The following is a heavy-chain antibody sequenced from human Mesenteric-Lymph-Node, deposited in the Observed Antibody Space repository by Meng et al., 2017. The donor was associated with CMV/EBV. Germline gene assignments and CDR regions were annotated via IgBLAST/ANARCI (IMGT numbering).Heavy chain of an antibody. CDR3: TRIVGATAYTYFDY. V-gene: IGHV3-49*04. Sequence: GGSLRLSCAASGFTFSSYWMSWVRQAPGKGLEWVGFIRSKAYGGTTEYAASVKGRFTISRDDSKSIAYLQMNSLKTEDTAVYYCTRIVGATAYTYFDYWGQGTLVTVSS. D-gene: IGHD1-26*01. J-gene: IGHJ4*02. CDR1: GFTFSSYW. CDR2: IRSKAYGGTT.